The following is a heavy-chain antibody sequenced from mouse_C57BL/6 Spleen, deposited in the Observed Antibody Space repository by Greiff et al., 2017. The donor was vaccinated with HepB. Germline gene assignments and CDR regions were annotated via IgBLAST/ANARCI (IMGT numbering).Heavy chain of an antibody. J-gene: IGHJ4*01. CDR3: AREGYGNDAMDY. CDR2: ISGGGGNT. Sequence: EVQLQESGGGLVKPGGSLKLSCAASGFTFSSYTMSWVRQTPEKRLEWVATISGGGGNTYYPDSVKGRFTISRDNAKNTLYLQMSSLRSEDTALYYCAREGYGNDAMDYWGQGTSVTVSS. V-gene: IGHV5-9*01. CDR1: GFTFSSYT. D-gene: IGHD2-10*02.